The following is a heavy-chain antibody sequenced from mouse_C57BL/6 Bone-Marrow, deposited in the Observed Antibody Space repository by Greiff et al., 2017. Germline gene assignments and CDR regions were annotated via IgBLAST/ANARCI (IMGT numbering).Heavy chain of an antibody. Sequence: EVQLQESGGDLVKPGGSLKLSCAASGFTFSSYGMSWVRQTPDKRLEWVATISSGGSYTYYPDSVKGRFTISRDNAKNTLYLQMSSLKSEDTAMYYCARHAYYYGSRRGAWFAYWGQGTLVTVSA. CDR2: ISSGGSYT. CDR3: ARHAYYYGSRRGAWFAY. CDR1: GFTFSSYG. J-gene: IGHJ3*01. V-gene: IGHV5-6*01. D-gene: IGHD1-1*01.